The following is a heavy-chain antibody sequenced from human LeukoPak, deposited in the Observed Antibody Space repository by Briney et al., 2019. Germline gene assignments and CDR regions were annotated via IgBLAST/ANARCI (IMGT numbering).Heavy chain of an antibody. V-gene: IGHV1-69*13. CDR3: ASPSIPVRFLEWLSAAYYFDY. Sequence: SVKVSCKASGYTFTSYGISWVRQAPGQGLEWMGGIIPIFGTANYAQKFQGRVTITADESTSTAYMELSSLRSEDTAVYYCASPSIPVRFLEWLSAAYYFDYWGQGTLVTVSS. CDR1: GYTFTSYG. J-gene: IGHJ4*02. CDR2: IIPIFGTA. D-gene: IGHD3-3*01.